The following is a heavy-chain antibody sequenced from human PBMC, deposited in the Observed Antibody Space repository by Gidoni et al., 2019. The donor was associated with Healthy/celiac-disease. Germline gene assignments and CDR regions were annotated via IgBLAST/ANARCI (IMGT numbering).Heavy chain of an antibody. J-gene: IGHJ5*02. CDR1: VLTLSSYH. V-gene: IGHV3-48*03. Sequence: EVQLVESGGGLVRPGGSLRLSCSASVLTLSSYHMNWVRQAPGKGLEWVSYISSSSSTIYYADSVKGRFTISRDNAKNSLYLQMNSLRAEDTAVYYCARDFSSGCDAQNNWFDPWGQGTLVTVSS. D-gene: IGHD6-19*01. CDR3: ARDFSSGCDAQNNWFDP. CDR2: ISSSSSTI.